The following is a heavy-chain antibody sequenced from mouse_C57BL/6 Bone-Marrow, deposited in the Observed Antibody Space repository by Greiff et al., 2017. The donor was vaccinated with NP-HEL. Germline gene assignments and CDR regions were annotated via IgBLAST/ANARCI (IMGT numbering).Heavy chain of an antibody. CDR2: INPNNGGT. J-gene: IGHJ2*01. Sequence: EVQLQQSGPELVKPGASVKISCKASGYTFTDYYMNWVKQSHGKSLEWIGDINPNNGGTSYNQKFKGKATLTVDKSSSTAYMELRSLTSEDSAVYYCASDYYGSSYDYFDYWGQGTTLTVSS. V-gene: IGHV1-26*01. CDR3: ASDYYGSSYDYFDY. CDR1: GYTFTDYY. D-gene: IGHD1-1*01.